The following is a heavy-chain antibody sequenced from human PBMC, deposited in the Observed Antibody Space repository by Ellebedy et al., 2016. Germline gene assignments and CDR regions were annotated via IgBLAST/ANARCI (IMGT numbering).Heavy chain of an antibody. CDR3: ARDPGEVVTPFDY. Sequence: GGSLRLXXAASGFTFSSYGMHWVRQAPGKGLEWVAVISYDGSYKYYADSVKGRFTISRDNSKNTLYLQMNSLRAEDTAVYYCARDPGEVVTPFDYWGQGTLVTVSS. J-gene: IGHJ4*02. CDR1: GFTFSSYG. V-gene: IGHV3-30*03. D-gene: IGHD4-23*01. CDR2: ISYDGSYK.